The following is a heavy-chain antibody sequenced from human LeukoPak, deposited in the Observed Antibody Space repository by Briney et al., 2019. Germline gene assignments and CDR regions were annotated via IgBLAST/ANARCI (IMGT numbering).Heavy chain of an antibody. D-gene: IGHD6-13*01. CDR2: IYHSGST. Sequence: TSGALSLTCAVSGGSISSSNWWSWVRPPPGKGLEWIGEIYHSGSTNYNPSLKSRVTISVDKSKNQFSLKLSSVTAADTAVYYCAGQPIAAAGTSFIGHAFDIWAKGQWSPSLQ. J-gene: IGHJ3*02. V-gene: IGHV4-4*02. CDR1: GGSISSSNW. CDR3: AGQPIAAAGTSFIGHAFDI.